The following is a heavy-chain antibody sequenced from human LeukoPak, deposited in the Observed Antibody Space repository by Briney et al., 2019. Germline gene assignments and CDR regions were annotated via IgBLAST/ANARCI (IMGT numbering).Heavy chain of an antibody. V-gene: IGHV4-59*08. D-gene: IGHD4-23*01. CDR2: IYYSGST. CDR1: GDSISSYY. CDR3: AIAYGGNGNWFDP. Sequence: SETLSLTCTVSGDSISSYYWSWIRQPPGKGLEWIGYIYYSGSTNYNPSLKSRVTISVDTSKNQFSLKLSSVTAADTAVYYCAIAYGGNGNWFDPWGQGTLVTASS. J-gene: IGHJ5*02.